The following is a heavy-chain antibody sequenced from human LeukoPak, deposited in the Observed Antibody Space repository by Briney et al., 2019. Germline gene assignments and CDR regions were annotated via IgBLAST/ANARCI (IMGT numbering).Heavy chain of an antibody. D-gene: IGHD3-22*01. CDR2: ISAYNGNT. Sequence: ASVKVSCKASGYTFTSYGISWVRQAPGQGLEWMGWISAYNGNTNYAQKLQGRVTMTTDTSTSTAYMELRSLRSDDTAVYYCARDLPLRYYYDSSGTFSDYWGQGTLVTVSS. CDR3: ARDLPLRYYYDSSGTFSDY. V-gene: IGHV1-18*01. CDR1: GYTFTSYG. J-gene: IGHJ4*02.